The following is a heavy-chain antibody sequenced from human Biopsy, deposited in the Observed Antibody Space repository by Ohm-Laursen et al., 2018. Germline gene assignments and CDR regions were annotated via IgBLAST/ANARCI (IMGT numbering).Heavy chain of an antibody. CDR3: AGGEDYFHH. V-gene: IGHV3-66*01. CDR2: IHGDFGI. J-gene: IGHJ1*01. Sequence: SLRLSCAASEFTVSSNYMAWVRQAPGKGLEWVSIIHGDFGIYYADSVKGRFTISSDTSKNTLYLQMNSLRAEDTAVYFCAGGEDYFHHWGQGTLVTVSA. CDR1: EFTVSSNY.